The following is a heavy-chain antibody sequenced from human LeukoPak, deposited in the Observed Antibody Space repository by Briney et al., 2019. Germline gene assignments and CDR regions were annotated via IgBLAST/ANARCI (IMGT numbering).Heavy chain of an antibody. CDR1: GGSINSYY. CDR3: ARDNGGLYYYYYYMDV. CDR2: IYTSGGT. V-gene: IGHV4-4*07. Sequence: SETLSLTCTVSGGSINSYYWSWIRQPAGKGLEWIGRIYTSGGTNYNPSLKSRVTMSVDTSKNQFSLKLSSVTAADTAVYYCARDNGGLYYYYYYMDVWGKGTTVTVSS. J-gene: IGHJ6*03. D-gene: IGHD4-23*01.